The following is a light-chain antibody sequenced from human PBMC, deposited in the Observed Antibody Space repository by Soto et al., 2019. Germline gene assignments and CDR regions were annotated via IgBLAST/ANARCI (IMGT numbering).Light chain of an antibody. CDR3: HQYSNSLWT. CDR1: QSFSSTY. CDR2: GAS. J-gene: IGKJ1*01. V-gene: IGKV3-20*01. Sequence: EIVLTQSPGTLSLSPGDRATLSCRASQSFSSTYLAWYQVKPGQSPRLLISGASSRATGIPDRFSGSGSGTDFTLTISRLEPEDFAVYYCHQYSNSLWTFGQGTKVEIK.